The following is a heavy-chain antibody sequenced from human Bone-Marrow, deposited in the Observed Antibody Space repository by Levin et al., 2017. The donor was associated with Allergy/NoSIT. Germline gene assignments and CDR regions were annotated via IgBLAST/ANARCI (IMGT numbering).Heavy chain of an antibody. CDR3: ASLLGDSVDY. Sequence: ASVKVSCKASGYIFTDYYIHWVRQAPGQGLEWMGRINPNSGGTNSAQKFQGRVTMTRDTSISTAYMELSSLRSDDTAVYYCASLLGDSVDYWGQGTLVTVSS. D-gene: IGHD2-21*02. V-gene: IGHV1-2*06. CDR1: GYIFTDYY. CDR2: INPNSGGT. J-gene: IGHJ4*02.